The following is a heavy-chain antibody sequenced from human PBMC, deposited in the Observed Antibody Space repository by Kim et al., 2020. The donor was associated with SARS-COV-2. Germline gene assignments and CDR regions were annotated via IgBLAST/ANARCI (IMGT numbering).Heavy chain of an antibody. CDR2: IYSGGST. CDR1: GFTVSSNY. D-gene: IGHD1-26*01. J-gene: IGHJ2*01. Sequence: GGSLRLSCAASGFTVSSNYMSRVRQAPGKGLEWVSVIYSGGSTYYADSVKGRFTISRDNSKNTLYLQMNSLRAEDTAVYYCARLRGADWYFDLWGRGTLVTVSS. CDR3: ARLRGADWYFDL. V-gene: IGHV3-66*02.